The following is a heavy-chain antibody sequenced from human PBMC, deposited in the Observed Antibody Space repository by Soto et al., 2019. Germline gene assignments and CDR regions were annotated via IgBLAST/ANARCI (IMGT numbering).Heavy chain of an antibody. Sequence: QVQLVQSGAEVTKPGSSVKVSCKASGGLFSTYAISWLRQAPGQGLEWMGGIIPIFGTPNYAQRFQGRVTITADESTTTSYMELSRLKSEDTAVYYCARDRDDYGSGNYYNRIDFWGQGTLVTVSS. D-gene: IGHD3-10*01. V-gene: IGHV1-69*01. CDR3: ARDRDDYGSGNYYNRIDF. J-gene: IGHJ4*02. CDR1: GGLFSTYA. CDR2: IIPIFGTP.